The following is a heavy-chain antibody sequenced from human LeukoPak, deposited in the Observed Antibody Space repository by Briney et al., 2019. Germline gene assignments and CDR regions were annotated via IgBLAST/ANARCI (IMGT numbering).Heavy chain of an antibody. J-gene: IGHJ5*02. CDR3: ARRTLPTGRNWFDP. CDR2: IYYSGST. V-gene: IGHV4-59*08. D-gene: IGHD1-14*01. Sequence: PSETPSLTCTVSGGSISSYYWSWIRQPPGKGLEWIGYIYYSGSTNYNPSLKSRVTISVGTSKNQFSLKLSSVTAADTAVYYCARRTLPTGRNWFDPWGQGTLVTVSS. CDR1: GGSISSYY.